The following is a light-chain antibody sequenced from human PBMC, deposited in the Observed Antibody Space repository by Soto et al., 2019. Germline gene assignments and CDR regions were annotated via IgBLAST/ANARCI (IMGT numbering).Light chain of an antibody. CDR2: KAS. CDR1: QSISSW. CDR3: EQYNSYWT. J-gene: IGKJ1*01. Sequence: DIQMTQSPSTLSVSVGDRVTITCRTSQSISSWLAWYQQKPGKAPKLLIYKASSLDSGVPSRFSGSGSGTEFTLTISSLQPDDFATYSCEQYNSYWTFGQAT. V-gene: IGKV1-5*03.